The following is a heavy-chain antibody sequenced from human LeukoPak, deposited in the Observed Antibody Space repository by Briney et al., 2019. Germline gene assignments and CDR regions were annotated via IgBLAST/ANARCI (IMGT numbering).Heavy chain of an antibody. V-gene: IGHV1-18*01. Sequence: GASVKVSCKASGYTFTSYGINWVRQAPGQGLEWLGWIRAYNDDTNYAPKFQGRVIMTADTSTNTAYMELRSLRSDDTAVYYCARDPLEYFDSSNHGHWGQGTLLTVS. CDR1: GYTFTSYG. CDR3: ARDPLEYFDSSNHGH. D-gene: IGHD3-22*01. CDR2: IRAYNDDT. J-gene: IGHJ4*02.